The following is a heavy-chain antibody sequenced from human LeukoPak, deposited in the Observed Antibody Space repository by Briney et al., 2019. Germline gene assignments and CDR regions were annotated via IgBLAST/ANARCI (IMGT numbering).Heavy chain of an antibody. V-gene: IGHV3-21*01. CDR1: GFTFSSYS. CDR3: ASLDGSGSYSGNYYYGMDV. Sequence: PGGSLRLSCAVSGFTFSSYSMNWVRQAPGKGLEWVSSISSSSSYIYYADSVKGRFTISRDNAKNSLYLQMNSLRAEDTAVYYCASLDGSGSYSGNYYYGMDVWGQGTTVTVSS. CDR2: ISSSSSYI. D-gene: IGHD3-10*01. J-gene: IGHJ6*02.